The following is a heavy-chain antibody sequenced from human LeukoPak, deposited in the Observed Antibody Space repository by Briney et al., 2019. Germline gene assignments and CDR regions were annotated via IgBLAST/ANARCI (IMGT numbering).Heavy chain of an antibody. V-gene: IGHV3-21*01. CDR2: ITSSSTYT. D-gene: IGHD3-10*02. Sequence: GGSLRPSCAASGFSFSSYNMNWVRQTPGKGLEWVSSITSSSTYTFYADSVKGRFTISRDNARNSLYLQMNSLRAEDTAVYYCAELGITMIGGVWGKGTTVTISS. J-gene: IGHJ6*04. CDR1: GFSFSSYN. CDR3: AELGITMIGGV.